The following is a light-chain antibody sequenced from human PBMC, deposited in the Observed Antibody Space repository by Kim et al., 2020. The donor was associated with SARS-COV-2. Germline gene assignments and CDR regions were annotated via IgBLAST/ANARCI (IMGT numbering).Light chain of an antibody. J-gene: IGLJ1*01. CDR1: SSDVGGYNY. V-gene: IGLV2-8*01. CDR2: DVT. CDR3: SSYGGSSNYV. Sequence: GQSVTISSPETSSDVGGYNYVSWYQQHPGKAPKLMIYDVTKRPSGVTDRFSGSKSGNTASLTVSGLQAEDEADYYCSSYGGSSNYVFGTGTKVTVL.